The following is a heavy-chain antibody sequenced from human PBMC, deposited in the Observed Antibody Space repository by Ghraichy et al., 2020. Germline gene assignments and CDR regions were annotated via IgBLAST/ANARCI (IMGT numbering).Heavy chain of an antibody. J-gene: IGHJ4*01. CDR1: GFTFNNYA. D-gene: IGHD6-19*01. CDR3: AKDRYSTGWCNFES. V-gene: IGHV3-23*01. CDR2: ISGGGDST. Sequence: GESLNISCLASGFTFNNYAMSWVRQAPGKGLEWVSAISGGGDSTYYADSVQGRFTMSRDNSKNTLYLQMNSLRADDSAVYYCAKDRYSTGWCNFESWGHGTLVTVSS.